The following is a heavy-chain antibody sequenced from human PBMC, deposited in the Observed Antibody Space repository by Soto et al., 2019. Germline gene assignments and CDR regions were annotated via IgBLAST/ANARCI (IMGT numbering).Heavy chain of an antibody. CDR1: GFTFSSYS. J-gene: IGHJ4*02. V-gene: IGHV3-48*01. CDR3: ARGVSVALDY. CDR2: ISSSSSTI. D-gene: IGHD6-19*01. Sequence: EVQLVESGGGLVQPGGSLRLSCAASGFTFSSYSMNWVRQAPGKGLEWVSYISSSSSTIYYADSVKGRFTISRDNAKNSLYLQMNSLRAEDTAVYYCARGVSVALDYWGQGTLVTVSS.